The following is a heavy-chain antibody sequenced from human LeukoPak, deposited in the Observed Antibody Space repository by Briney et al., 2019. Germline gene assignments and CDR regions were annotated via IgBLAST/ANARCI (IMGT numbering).Heavy chain of an antibody. CDR3: SLEMGYGPPHFDY. J-gene: IGHJ4*02. CDR1: GFTFSSYA. D-gene: IGHD5-18*01. CDR2: ISGSGGST. V-gene: IGHV3-23*01. Sequence: PGGSLRLSCAASGFTFSSYAMSWVRQAPGKGLEWVSAISGSGGSTYYADSVKGRFTISRDNSKNTLYLQMNRLRAEDTAVYYCSLEMGYGPPHFDYWGQGTLVTVSS.